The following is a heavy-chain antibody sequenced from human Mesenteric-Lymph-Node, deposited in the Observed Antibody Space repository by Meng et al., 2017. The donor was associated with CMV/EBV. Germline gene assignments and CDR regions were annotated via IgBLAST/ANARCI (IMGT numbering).Heavy chain of an antibody. CDR2: IIPMFGTA. CDR3: ARVGYSAYDEYDFDY. D-gene: IGHD5-12*01. CDR1: GGTFSSYA. J-gene: IGHJ4*02. Sequence: SGGTFSSYAISWVRQAPGQGLEWMGGIIPMFGTANYAQKFQSRVTITADESTSTAYMELSSLRSEDTAVYYCARVGYSAYDEYDFDYWGQGTLVTVSS. V-gene: IGHV1-69*01.